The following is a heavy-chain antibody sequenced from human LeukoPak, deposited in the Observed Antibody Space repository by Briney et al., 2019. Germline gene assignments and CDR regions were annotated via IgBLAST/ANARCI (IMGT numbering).Heavy chain of an antibody. D-gene: IGHD1-1*01. CDR1: GFTFSSYG. CDR2: IRYDGSNK. CDR3: AKMLLTPTAYFDY. J-gene: IGHJ4*02. V-gene: IGHV3-30*02. Sequence: GGSLRLSCAASGFTFSSYGMHWVRQAPGKGLEWVAFIRYDGSNKYYADSVKGRFTISRDNSKNTLHLQMNSLRAEDTAVYYCAKMLLTPTAYFDYWGQGTLVTVSS.